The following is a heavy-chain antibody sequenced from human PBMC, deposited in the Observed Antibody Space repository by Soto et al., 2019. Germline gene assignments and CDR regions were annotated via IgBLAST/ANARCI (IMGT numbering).Heavy chain of an antibody. CDR2: IYWDDDK. D-gene: IGHD3-10*01. CDR3: AHRGYYYGSGSYYTH. CDR1: GFSLSAREVG. V-gene: IGHV2-5*02. J-gene: IGHJ4*02. Sequence: QITLKESGPTLVKPTQTLTLTCTSSGFSLSAREVGVGWFRQPPGKALAWLALIYWDDDKRYSPSLKSRLPITKDTSTNQAVLTMTNMDPADTGTYYCAHRGYYYGSGSYYTHWGQGTLITVSS.